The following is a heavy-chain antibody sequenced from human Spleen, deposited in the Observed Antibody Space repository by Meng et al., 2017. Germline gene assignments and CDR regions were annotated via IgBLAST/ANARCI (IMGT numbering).Heavy chain of an antibody. D-gene: IGHD6-19*01. CDR1: GDSISSGGYY. Sequence: QVPLQESGPGLVKPSQTLSLTCTGSGDSISSGGYYWSWIRQHPGKGLEWIGYIYYSGSTYYNPSLKSLVTMSVDTSKNQFSLNLSSVTAADTAVYYCARGIAVAGTNPPFDYWGQGTLVTVSS. CDR2: IYYSGST. V-gene: IGHV4-31*01. J-gene: IGHJ4*02. CDR3: ARGIAVAGTNPPFDY.